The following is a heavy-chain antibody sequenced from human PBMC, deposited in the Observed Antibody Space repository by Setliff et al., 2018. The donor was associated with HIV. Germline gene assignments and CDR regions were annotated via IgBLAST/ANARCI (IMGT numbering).Heavy chain of an antibody. J-gene: IGHJ3*01. V-gene: IGHV1-18*04. D-gene: IGHD6-13*01. CDR2: INVHNGDT. CDR1: GGTFSNYA. Sequence: ASVKVSCKASGGTFSNYAISWVRHAPGQGLEWMGWINVHNGDTKFAQRFQDRLTMTTDTSTTTAYMDLRSLRSDDTAVYYCARGLPADGYAFDLWGQGTTVTVSS. CDR3: ARGLPADGYAFDL.